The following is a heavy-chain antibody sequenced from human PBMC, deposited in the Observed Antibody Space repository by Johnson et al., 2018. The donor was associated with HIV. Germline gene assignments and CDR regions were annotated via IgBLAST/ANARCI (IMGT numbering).Heavy chain of an antibody. CDR2: IYSGGST. CDR1: GFTVSSNY. D-gene: IGHD6-19*01. V-gene: IGHV3-66*01. Sequence: VHLVESGGGVVRPGGSLRLSCAASGFTVSSNYMSWVRQAPGKGLEWVSVIYSGGSTYYADSVKGRFTISRDNSKNTLFLQMNSLKTEDTAVYYCTREGRTVAAFTVGAFDIWGQGTMVTVSS. J-gene: IGHJ3*02. CDR3: TREGRTVAAFTVGAFDI.